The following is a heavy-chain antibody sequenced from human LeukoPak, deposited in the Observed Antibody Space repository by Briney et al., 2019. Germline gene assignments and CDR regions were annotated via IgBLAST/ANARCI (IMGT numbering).Heavy chain of an antibody. Sequence: ASVKVSCKASGYTFTGHYMHWVRQAPGQGLEWMGWINPNSGGTNYAQKFQGRVTMTRDTSFSTAYMELSRLRSDDTAVYYCARDLVVVVAAPRHFDYWGQGTLVTVSS. D-gene: IGHD2-15*01. V-gene: IGHV1-2*02. CDR2: INPNSGGT. CDR3: ARDLVVVVAAPRHFDY. CDR1: GYTFTGHY. J-gene: IGHJ4*02.